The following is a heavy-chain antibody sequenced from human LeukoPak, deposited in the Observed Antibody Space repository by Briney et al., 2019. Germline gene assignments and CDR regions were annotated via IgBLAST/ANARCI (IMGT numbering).Heavy chain of an antibody. CDR3: ARDRYHIFDY. V-gene: IGHV3-21*01. D-gene: IGHD1-14*01. Sequence: GGSLRLSCEASGFTFNTYSMNWARQAPGKGLEWVSSIDSSGGYMFYADSVKGRFTISRDNAKSTVYLQMNSLRAEDTAVYFCARDRYHIFDYWGQGAPVTVSS. CDR1: GFTFNTYS. CDR2: IDSSGGYM. J-gene: IGHJ4*02.